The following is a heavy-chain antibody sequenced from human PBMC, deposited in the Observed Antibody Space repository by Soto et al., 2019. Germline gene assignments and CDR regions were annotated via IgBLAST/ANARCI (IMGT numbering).Heavy chain of an antibody. J-gene: IGHJ4*02. V-gene: IGHV4-59*01. CDR2: XXXXXXT. CDR3: ARVIGGWYEHDY. D-gene: IGHD6-19*01. CDR1: GGSISSYF. Sequence: SETLSLTCTVSGGSISSYFWSWIRQPPGKGLEWIGYXXXXXXTKYNPSVKSRVTMSVDTSKNQFSLKLSSVTAADTAVYYCARVIGGWYEHDYWGQGTLVTVSS.